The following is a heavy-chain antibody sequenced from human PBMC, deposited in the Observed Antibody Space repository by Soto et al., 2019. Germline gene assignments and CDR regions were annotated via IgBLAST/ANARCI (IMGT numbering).Heavy chain of an antibody. J-gene: IGHJ6*02. CDR2: ISQSGNT. V-gene: IGHV4-4*02. Sequence: SETLSLTCAVSGGSLSSSNWWSWVRQPPGKGLEWIGEISQSGNTKYNTSLKSRLTISIDKSKNQFSLNLSSVTAADTAVYYCARPYYYYGMDVWGQGTTVTVSS. CDR3: ARPYYYYGMDV. CDR1: GGSLSSSNW.